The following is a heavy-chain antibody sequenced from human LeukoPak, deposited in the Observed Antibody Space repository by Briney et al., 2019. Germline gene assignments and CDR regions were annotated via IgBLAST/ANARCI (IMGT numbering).Heavy chain of an antibody. D-gene: IGHD6-19*01. J-gene: IGHJ4*02. CDR3: TRAVAGHPD. Sequence: SETLPLTCAVSGVPFSNYYWSWVRQSPRQGLERIGEINHSGYTNYNPSLKSRVTMTIDTSKNQFSLMLTSVTAADTGVYYCTRAVAGHPDWGQGTLVTVSS. V-gene: IGHV4-34*01. CDR1: GVPFSNYY. CDR2: INHSGYT.